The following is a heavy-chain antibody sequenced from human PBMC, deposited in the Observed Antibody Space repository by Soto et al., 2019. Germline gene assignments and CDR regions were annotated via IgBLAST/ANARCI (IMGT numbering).Heavy chain of an antibody. CDR3: TTDKLVVPATLNYYYSYYMDV. D-gene: IGHD2-2*01. V-gene: IGHV3-15*01. Sequence: PGGSLRLSCAASGFTFSNAWMSWVRQAPGKGLEWVGRIKSKTDGGTTDYAAPVKGRSTISRDDSKNTLYLQMNSLKTEDTAVYYFTTDKLVVPATLNYYYSYYMDVWGQGTTVTVSS. CDR1: GFTFSNAW. CDR2: IKSKTDGGTT. J-gene: IGHJ6*03.